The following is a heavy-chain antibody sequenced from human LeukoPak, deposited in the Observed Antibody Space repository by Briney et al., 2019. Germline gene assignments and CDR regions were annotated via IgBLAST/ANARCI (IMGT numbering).Heavy chain of an antibody. D-gene: IGHD3-10*01. CDR1: GASVSSSNYY. Sequence: PSETLSLTCTVSGASVSSSNYYWGWIRQPPGKGLEWVGSVYYTGSTYHNPSLKSRVTMSIDTSKNQFSLKLSSVTAADTAVYYCARDRQILLDVWGKGTTVTVSS. CDR2: VYYTGST. V-gene: IGHV4-39*07. J-gene: IGHJ6*04. CDR3: ARDRQILLDV.